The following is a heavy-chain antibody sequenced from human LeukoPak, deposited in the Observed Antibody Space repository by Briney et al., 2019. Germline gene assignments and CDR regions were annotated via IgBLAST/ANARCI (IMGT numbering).Heavy chain of an antibody. V-gene: IGHV3-23*01. CDR2: ISGSGGST. CDR3: ARGADGVSSNSRGWFDP. Sequence: GGSLRLSCAASGFTFSSYAMSWARQAPGKGLEWVSAISGSGGSTYYADSVKGRFTISRDNSKNTLYLQMNSLRAEDTAVYYCARGADGVSSNSRGWFDPWGQGTLVTVSS. D-gene: IGHD2-15*01. J-gene: IGHJ5*02. CDR1: GFTFSSYA.